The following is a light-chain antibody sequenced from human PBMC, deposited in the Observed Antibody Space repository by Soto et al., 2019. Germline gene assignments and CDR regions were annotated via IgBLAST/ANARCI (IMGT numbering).Light chain of an antibody. V-gene: IGKV3-20*01. CDR3: QQYGSSAWT. J-gene: IGKJ1*01. CDR1: QSISSNY. Sequence: EIVLTQSPGTLSLSPGERATLSCRASQSISSNYLAWYQQKPGQAPRLLIYGASSRATDIPDRFSGGGSGTDFTLTISRLEPEDFAVYYCQQYGSSAWTFGQGTKVEIK. CDR2: GAS.